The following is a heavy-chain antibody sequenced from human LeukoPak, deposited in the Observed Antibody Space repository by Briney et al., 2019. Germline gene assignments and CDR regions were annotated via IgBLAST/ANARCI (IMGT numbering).Heavy chain of an antibody. Sequence: GESLNISCKGSGYSFTTYWIGWVRQMPGKGLEWMGVIYPGDSDTEYSPSFQGQVTISADKSINTAYLQWSSLKASDTAMYYCARREWGSFDYWGQGTLVTVSS. CDR3: ARREWGSFDY. CDR2: IYPGDSDT. V-gene: IGHV5-51*01. D-gene: IGHD2-8*01. J-gene: IGHJ4*02. CDR1: GYSFTTYW.